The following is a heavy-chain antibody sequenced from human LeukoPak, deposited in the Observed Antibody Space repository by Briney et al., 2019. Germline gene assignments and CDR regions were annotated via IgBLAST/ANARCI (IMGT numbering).Heavy chain of an antibody. J-gene: IGHJ4*01. CDR3: VREWYSAMY. Sequence: GGSVRLSCSASGFTFSSYAMHWVRQAPGKGLDYVSTISSNGGNIYYADSVKGRFTISRDNSKNTLHLQMSSLRPDDTAVYYCVREWYSAMYWGEGTLASVSS. CDR1: GFTFSSYA. D-gene: IGHD1-1*01. CDR2: ISSNGGNI. V-gene: IGHV3-64D*06.